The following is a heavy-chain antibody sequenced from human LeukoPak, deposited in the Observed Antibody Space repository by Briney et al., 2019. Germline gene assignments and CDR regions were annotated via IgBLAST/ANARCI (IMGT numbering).Heavy chain of an antibody. CDR2: IWYDASNE. D-gene: IGHD5-24*01. J-gene: IGHJ3*02. CDR3: ARDRLRDAYRFDGFYI. CDR1: GFTVSTYG. V-gene: IGHV3-33*01. Sequence: GRSLRLSCAASGFTVSTYGMHWVRQAPGKGLEWVAVIWYDASNEYYADSVKGRFTISRHNSKNTLFLEMNSLRAEDTAVYYCARDRLRDAYRFDGFYIWGPVTIVTVSS.